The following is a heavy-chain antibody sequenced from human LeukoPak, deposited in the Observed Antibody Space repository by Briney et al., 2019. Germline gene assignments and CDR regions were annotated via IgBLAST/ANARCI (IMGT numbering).Heavy chain of an antibody. V-gene: IGHV3-53*01. J-gene: IGHJ4*02. CDR2: IYSGGST. D-gene: IGHD5-18*01. Sequence: GSLRLSCAASGFTVSSNYMSWVRQAPGKGLEWVSVIYSGGSTYYADSVKGRFTISRDNSKNTLYLQMNSLRAEDTAVYYCTCGYSYGYFDYWGQGTLVTVSS. CDR3: TCGYSYGYFDY. CDR1: GFTVSSNY.